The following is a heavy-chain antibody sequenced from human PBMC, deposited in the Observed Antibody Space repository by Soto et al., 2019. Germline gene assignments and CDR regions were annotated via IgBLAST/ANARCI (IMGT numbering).Heavy chain of an antibody. V-gene: IGHV4-59*08. J-gene: IGHJ4*02. CDR3: ARQRDYGVYYFDY. D-gene: IGHD4-17*01. CDR1: GGSISSYY. Sequence: SETLSLTCTVSGGSISSYYWSWIRQPPGKGLEWIGYIYYSGSTNYNPSLKSRVTISVDTSKNQFSLKLSSVTAADTAVYYCARQRDYGVYYFDYWGQGTLVTVSS. CDR2: IYYSGST.